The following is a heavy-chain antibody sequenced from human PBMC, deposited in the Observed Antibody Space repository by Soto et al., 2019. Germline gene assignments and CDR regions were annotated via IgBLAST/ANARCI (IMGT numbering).Heavy chain of an antibody. D-gene: IGHD2-2*01. CDR3: AKDGHCSSTSCYDHYYYGMDV. V-gene: IGHV3-30*18. CDR2: ISYGGSNK. Sequence: PGGSLRLSCAASGFTFSSYGMHWVRQAPGKGLEWVAVISYGGSNKYYADSVKGRFTISRDNSKNTLYLQMNSLRAEDTAVYYCAKDGHCSSTSCYDHYYYGMDVWGQGTTVTSP. CDR1: GFTFSSYG. J-gene: IGHJ6*02.